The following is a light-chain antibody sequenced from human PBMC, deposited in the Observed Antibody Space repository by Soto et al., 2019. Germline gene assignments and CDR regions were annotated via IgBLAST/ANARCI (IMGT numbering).Light chain of an antibody. CDR2: GAS. J-gene: IGKJ1*01. V-gene: IGKV3-20*01. CDR1: QSVSSSY. CDR3: QQYGSSRR. Sequence: EIAWTQSPGTLSLSPGQRATLSCRVSQSVSSSYLAWYQQKPGQAPRLLIYGASSRATGIPDRFRGSGSGTVFTLTISRREAEDSAVYYWQQYGSSRRFGQWTKVEIK.